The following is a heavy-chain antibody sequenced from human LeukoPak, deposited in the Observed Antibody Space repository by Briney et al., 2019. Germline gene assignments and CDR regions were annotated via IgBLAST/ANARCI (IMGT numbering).Heavy chain of an antibody. V-gene: IGHV3-74*01. Sequence: PGGSLRLSCAASGFTFSSYWMHWGRQAPGKRLVWVTRIQYDGRTTNYAYSVKRRFTTSRDNAQKTLYVQMNSLRAEDTAVYYCARALVAGVTLNALDIWGQGTMVTVSS. D-gene: IGHD2-15*01. CDR3: ARALVAGVTLNALDI. CDR2: IQYDGRTT. CDR1: GFTFSSYW. J-gene: IGHJ3*02.